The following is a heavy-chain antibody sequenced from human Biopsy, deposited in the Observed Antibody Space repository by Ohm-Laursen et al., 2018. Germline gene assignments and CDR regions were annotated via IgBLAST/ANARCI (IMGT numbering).Heavy chain of an antibody. Sequence: SVKVSCKAFGYTFITYYVNWVRQARGQGLEWMGWMIPSSGKTGYAQRFQGRVTLTMNTSISTAYMELSGLRSEDTAVYFCARGYSRRVSIFEASIYWFDTWGQGTLVTVSS. D-gene: IGHD6-6*01. CDR3: ARGYSRRVSIFEASIYWFDT. J-gene: IGHJ5*02. CDR1: GYTFITYY. V-gene: IGHV1-8*02. CDR2: MIPSSGKT.